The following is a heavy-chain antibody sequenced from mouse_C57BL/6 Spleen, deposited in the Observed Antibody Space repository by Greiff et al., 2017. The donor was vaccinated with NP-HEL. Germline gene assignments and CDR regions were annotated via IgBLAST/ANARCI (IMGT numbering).Heavy chain of an antibody. V-gene: IGHV1-62-2*01. J-gene: IGHJ3*01. Sequence: VMLVESGAELVKPGASVKLSCKASGYTFTEYTIHWVKQRSGQGLEWIGWIYPGSGSIKYNEKFKDKATLTADKSSSTVYMELSRLTSEDSAVYFSARPESDSCLAYWGQGTLVTVSA. CDR1: GYTFTEYT. CDR2: IYPGSGSI. CDR3: ARPESDSCLAY.